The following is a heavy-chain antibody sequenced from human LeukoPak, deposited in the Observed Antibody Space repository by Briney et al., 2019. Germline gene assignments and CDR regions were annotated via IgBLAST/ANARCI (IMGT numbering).Heavy chain of an antibody. Sequence: KPSETLSLTCTVSGGSISSYYWSWIRQPPGKGLEWIGYIYYSGSTNYNPSLKSRVTISVDTSKNQFSLKLSSVTAADTAVYYCGGTPVYYDSSGLFDYWGQGTLVTVSS. D-gene: IGHD3-22*01. CDR1: GGSISSYY. V-gene: IGHV4-59*01. CDR3: GGTPVYYDSSGLFDY. J-gene: IGHJ4*02. CDR2: IYYSGST.